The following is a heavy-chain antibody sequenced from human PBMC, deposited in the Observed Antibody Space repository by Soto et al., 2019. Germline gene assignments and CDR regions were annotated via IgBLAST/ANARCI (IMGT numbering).Heavy chain of an antibody. J-gene: IGHJ5*02. CDR1: GGSINRGVYS. D-gene: IGHD2-2*01. Sequence: ASETLSLTCTVSGGSINRGVYSWNWIRQPPGEGLEWIGYIYQSGTTHYNPSLGGRVTISLDGSRNQVSLTLRSVTAADTAVYYCVRGGVPAAIGGFDLWGQGTLVTVSS. CDR2: IYQSGTT. V-gene: IGHV4-30-2*01. CDR3: VRGGVPAAIGGFDL.